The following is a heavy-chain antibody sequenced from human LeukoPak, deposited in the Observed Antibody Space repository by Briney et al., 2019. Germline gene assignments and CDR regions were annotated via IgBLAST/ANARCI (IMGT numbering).Heavy chain of an antibody. J-gene: IGHJ4*02. D-gene: IGHD6-19*01. Sequence: GGSLRLSWAASGXTFSSYEMNWVRQSPGKGLEWVAYINSRGTTIYYADSVKGRFTISRDNAKNSLYLQMNSLRADDSAVYYCARDDPRIAVEVGDYWGQGTLVTVSS. V-gene: IGHV3-48*03. CDR2: INSRGTTI. CDR3: ARDDPRIAVEVGDY. CDR1: GXTFSSYE.